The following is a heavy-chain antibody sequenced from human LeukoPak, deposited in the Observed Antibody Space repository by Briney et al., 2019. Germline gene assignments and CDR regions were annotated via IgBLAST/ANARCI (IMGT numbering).Heavy chain of an antibody. CDR2: INPSGGST. Sequence: ASVKVSCKASGYTFISYYMHWVRQAPGQGLEWLGIINPSGGSTSYAQKFQGRVTMTRDTSTSTVYMELSSLRSEDTAVYYCARAPRVVIYYYYYMDVWGKGTTVTVSS. V-gene: IGHV1-46*01. CDR3: ARAPRVVIYYYYYMDV. D-gene: IGHD2-21*01. CDR1: GYTFISYY. J-gene: IGHJ6*03.